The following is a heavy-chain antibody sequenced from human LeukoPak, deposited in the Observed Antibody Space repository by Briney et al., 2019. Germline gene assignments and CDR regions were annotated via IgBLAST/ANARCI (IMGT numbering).Heavy chain of an antibody. D-gene: IGHD1-26*01. CDR2: ISYDGSNK. Sequence: GGSLRLSCAASGFTFSSYAMHWVRQAPGRGLEWVAVISYDGSNKYYADSVKGRFTISRDDSKNTLFLQMNSLSSEDTAVYYCARSWEVLQNFDYWGQGTLVTVSS. V-gene: IGHV3-30*04. CDR3: ARSWEVLQNFDY. J-gene: IGHJ4*02. CDR1: GFTFSSYA.